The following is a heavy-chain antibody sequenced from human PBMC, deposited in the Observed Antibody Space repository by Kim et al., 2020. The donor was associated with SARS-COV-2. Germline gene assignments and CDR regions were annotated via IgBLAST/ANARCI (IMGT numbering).Heavy chain of an antibody. D-gene: IGHD4-4*01. Sequence: GGSLRLSCAASGFIFRDYSMNWVRQAPGKGLEWGSYIRSGAGAICYADSVKGRFTISRDDAKNSLYLQMNSLRDEDTAVYYCARGVQYSFDFWVQGILVTVSS. CDR3: ARGVQYSFDF. V-gene: IGHV3-48*02. J-gene: IGHJ4*02. CDR1: GFIFRDYS. CDR2: IRSGAGAI.